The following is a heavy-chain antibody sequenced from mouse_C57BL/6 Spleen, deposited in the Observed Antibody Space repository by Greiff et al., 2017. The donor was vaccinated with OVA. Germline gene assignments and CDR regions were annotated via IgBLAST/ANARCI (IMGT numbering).Heavy chain of an antibody. D-gene: IGHD2-4*01. J-gene: IGHJ3*01. CDR3: ARHEPDYYEYDGAWFAY. Sequence: VQLQQSGAELVKPGASVKLSCKASGYTFTEYTIHWVKPRSGQGLEWIGWFSPGRGSIKYNEKFKDKATLTADKSSSTVYMELSRLTSEDSAVYFCARHEPDYYEYDGAWFAYWGQGTLVTVSA. CDR2: FSPGRGSI. CDR1: GYTFTEYT. V-gene: IGHV1-62-2*01.